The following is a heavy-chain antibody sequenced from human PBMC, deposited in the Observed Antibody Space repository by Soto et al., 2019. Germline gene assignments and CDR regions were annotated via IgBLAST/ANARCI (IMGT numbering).Heavy chain of an antibody. CDR2: ISGNGGTA. D-gene: IGHD6-13*01. V-gene: IGHV3-23*01. CDR1: GFTFSSYA. Sequence: GGSLRLSCAASGFTFSSYAMTWVRQAPGKGLEWVSSISGNGGTAYYADYVKGRFTISRDNSKNTLYLQMNSLRAEDTAVYYCAYSSTPFDYWGQGTLVTVSS. CDR3: AYSSTPFDY. J-gene: IGHJ4*02.